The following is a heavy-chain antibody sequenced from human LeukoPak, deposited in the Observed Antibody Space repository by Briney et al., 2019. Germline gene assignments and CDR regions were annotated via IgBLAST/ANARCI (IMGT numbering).Heavy chain of an antibody. CDR2: MNPNSGNT. J-gene: IGHJ4*02. D-gene: IGHD3-3*01. Sequence: ASVKVSCKTSGYTFDNYDINWVRQATGQGLKGMGWMNPNSGNTGYAQKCQGRVLMTPNTSMTTAYMELRGLRSEDPAIYYCARGAPVAIFGPGYAEYSEYWGQGTVVAVSS. CDR1: GYTFDNYD. CDR3: ARGAPVAIFGPGYAEYSEY. V-gene: IGHV1-8*01.